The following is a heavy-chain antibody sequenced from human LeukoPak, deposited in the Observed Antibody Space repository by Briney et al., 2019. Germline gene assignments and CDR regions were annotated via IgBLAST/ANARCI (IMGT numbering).Heavy chain of an antibody. CDR3: AGGRASNIVVVPAAIFDY. D-gene: IGHD2-2*01. CDR2: IYYSGST. J-gene: IGHJ4*02. V-gene: IGHV4-39*07. Sequence: PPETLSLTCTVSGGSISSSSYYWGWIRQPPGKGLEWIGSIYYSGSTYYNPSLKSRVTISVDTSKNQFSLKLSSVTAADTAVYYCAGGRASNIVVVPAAIFDYWGQGTLVTVSS. CDR1: GGSISSSSYY.